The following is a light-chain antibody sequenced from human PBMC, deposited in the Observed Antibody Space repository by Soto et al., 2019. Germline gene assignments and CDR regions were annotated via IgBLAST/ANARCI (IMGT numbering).Light chain of an antibody. V-gene: IGKV1-39*01. CDR2: ATF. CDR1: QSITSY. CDR3: QQSYSSPGMYT. J-gene: IGKJ2*01. Sequence: DIQMTQSPSSLSASVGDSVTITCRASQSITSYLNWYQQKPGKAPNLLIFATFNLQSGVPSRFSCSRSGTDFTLTITSLQPEDFATYYCQQSYSSPGMYTFGQGTKLEIK.